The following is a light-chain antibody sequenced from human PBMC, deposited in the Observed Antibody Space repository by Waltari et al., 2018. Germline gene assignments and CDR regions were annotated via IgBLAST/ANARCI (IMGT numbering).Light chain of an antibody. CDR3: QAWDSVTHVV. Sequence: QLVVTQSPSASASLGASVKLTCSLSSGHSNYTIAWHQKQPEKGPRYVMKVNSDGSHDKGDGIPDRFSGSSSGAERYLTISSLQSEDEADYYCQAWDSVTHVVFGGGTKLTVL. V-gene: IGLV4-69*01. CDR1: SGHSNYT. CDR2: VNSDGSH. J-gene: IGLJ2*01.